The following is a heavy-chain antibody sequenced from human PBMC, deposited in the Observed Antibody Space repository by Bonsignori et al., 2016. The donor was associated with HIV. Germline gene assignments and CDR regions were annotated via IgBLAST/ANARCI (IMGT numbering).Heavy chain of an antibody. Sequence: WIRQPPGKGLEWIGYIYYSGSTYYNPSLKSRVTISVDTSKNQFSLKLSSVTAADTAVYYCARTLEGIRGFGELYWFDPWGQGTLVTVSS. J-gene: IGHJ5*02. CDR3: ARTLEGIRGFGELYWFDP. D-gene: IGHD3-10*01. CDR2: IYYSGST. V-gene: IGHV4-30-4*01.